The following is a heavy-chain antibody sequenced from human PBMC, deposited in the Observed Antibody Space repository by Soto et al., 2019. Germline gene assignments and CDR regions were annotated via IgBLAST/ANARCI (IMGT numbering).Heavy chain of an antibody. CDR2: IYYSGST. Sequence: QVQLQESGPGLVKPSQTLSLTCTVSGGSISSGGYYWSWIRQHPGKGLEWIGYIYYSGSTYYNPSLKSRVTISVDTSKNQFSLKLSSVTAADTAVYYCAREYYDSSGYPGDWFDPWGQGTLVTVSS. V-gene: IGHV4-31*03. CDR3: AREYYDSSGYPGDWFDP. J-gene: IGHJ5*02. D-gene: IGHD3-22*01. CDR1: GGSISSGGYY.